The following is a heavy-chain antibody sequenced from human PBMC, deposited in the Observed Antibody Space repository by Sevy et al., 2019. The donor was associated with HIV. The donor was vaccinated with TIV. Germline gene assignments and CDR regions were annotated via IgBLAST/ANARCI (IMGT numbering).Heavy chain of an antibody. Sequence: GGSLRLSCVVSGFSFSNYWMSWVRQAPGKGLEWVANIKQDGSEKYYVDSVKGRFTTSRDNAKNSLYLQMNSLRAEDTAVYYCAIKGGLRPNDAFAVWGQGTMVTVSS. V-gene: IGHV3-7*03. CDR2: IKQDGSEK. D-gene: IGHD3-16*01. CDR3: AIKGGLRPNDAFAV. J-gene: IGHJ3*01. CDR1: GFSFSNYW.